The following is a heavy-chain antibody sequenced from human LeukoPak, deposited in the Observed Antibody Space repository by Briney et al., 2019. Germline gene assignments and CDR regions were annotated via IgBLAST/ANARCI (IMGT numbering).Heavy chain of an antibody. Sequence: GESLKISCKGSGYSFTSYWIGWVRQMPGKGLEWMGIIYPGDSDTRYSPSFQGQVTISADKSISTAYLQWSSLKASDTAMYYCARRVEDGYNWGFIDYWGQGTLVTVSS. CDR1: GYSFTSYW. D-gene: IGHD5-24*01. V-gene: IGHV5-51*01. J-gene: IGHJ4*02. CDR3: ARRVEDGYNWGFIDY. CDR2: IYPGDSDT.